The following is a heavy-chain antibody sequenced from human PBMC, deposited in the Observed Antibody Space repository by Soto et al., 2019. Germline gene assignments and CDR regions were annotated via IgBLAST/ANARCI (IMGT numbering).Heavy chain of an antibody. CDR1: GYTFTSYA. CDR2: INAGNGNT. CDR3: ARDPSSSWYPDWFDP. V-gene: IGHV1-3*01. J-gene: IGHJ5*02. D-gene: IGHD6-13*01. Sequence: QVQLVQSGAEVKKPGASVKVSCKASGYTFTSYAMHWVRQAPGQRLEWMGWINAGNGNTKYSQKFQGRVTITRDTSASKAYMELSSLRSEDTAVYYCARDPSSSWYPDWFDPWGQGTLVTVSS.